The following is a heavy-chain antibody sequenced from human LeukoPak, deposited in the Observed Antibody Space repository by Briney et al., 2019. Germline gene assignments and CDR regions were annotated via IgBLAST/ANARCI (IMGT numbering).Heavy chain of an antibody. V-gene: IGHV4-59*02. D-gene: IGHD6-19*01. CDR2: IYYRGNT. Sequence: KSSETLSLTCTVSGDSVSIYYWSWIRQPPGKGLEWIGYIYYRGNTNYNPSLKSRVTMAVDTSKNQFSLKVSSVTAADTAVYYCARATDSNGWLFDYWGQGTLVTVSS. CDR3: ARATDSNGWLFDY. J-gene: IGHJ4*02. CDR1: GDSVSIYY.